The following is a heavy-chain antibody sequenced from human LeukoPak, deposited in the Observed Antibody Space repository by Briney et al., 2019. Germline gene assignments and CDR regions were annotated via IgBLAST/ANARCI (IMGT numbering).Heavy chain of an antibody. V-gene: IGHV3-30*02. CDR3: AKDSAFYYIDV. J-gene: IGHJ6*03. Sequence: GGSLTLSCAASGFTFNNYGMHWVRQAPGKGLEWVAFIRYNGNNQYYADSVKGRFTISRDNSKNTLYLQMNSLKGDDTAVYYCAKDSAFYYIDVWGKGTTVIICS. D-gene: IGHD3-10*01. CDR1: GFTFNNYG. CDR2: IRYNGNNQ.